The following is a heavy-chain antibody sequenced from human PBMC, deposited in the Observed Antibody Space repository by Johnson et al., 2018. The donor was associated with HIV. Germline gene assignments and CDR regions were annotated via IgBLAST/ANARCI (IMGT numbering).Heavy chain of an antibody. CDR2: IRYDGSNK. V-gene: IGHV3-30*02. CDR1: GFTLSNYG. Sequence: QVQLVESGGGVVQPGGSLRLSCAASGFTLSNYGMHWVRQAPGKGLEWVTFIRYDGSNKYYADSVKGRFTISRDNSKNTRYLQMNSLRAEDTAVYYCARDQSGSYYYAFDIWGQGTMVTVSS. D-gene: IGHD1-26*01. J-gene: IGHJ3*02. CDR3: ARDQSGSYYYAFDI.